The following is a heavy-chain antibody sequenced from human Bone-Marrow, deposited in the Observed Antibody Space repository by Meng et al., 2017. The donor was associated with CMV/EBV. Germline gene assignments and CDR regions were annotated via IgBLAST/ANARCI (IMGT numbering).Heavy chain of an antibody. J-gene: IGHJ2*01. D-gene: IGHD1-26*01. CDR3: ARGVGATGWYFDR. CDR2: IIPIFGTA. V-gene: IGHV1-69*05. CDR1: GGTFSSYA. Sequence: SVKVSCKASGGTFSSYAISWVRQAPGQGLEWMGGIIPIFGTANYAQKFQGRATITTDESTSTAYMELSSLRSEDTAVYYCARGVGATGWYFDRWGRGTLVTVSS.